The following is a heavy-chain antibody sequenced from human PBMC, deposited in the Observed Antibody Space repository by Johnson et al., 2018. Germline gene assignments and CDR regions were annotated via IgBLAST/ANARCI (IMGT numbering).Heavy chain of an antibody. Sequence: QVQLVQSGGGVVQPGRSLRLSCAASGFTFSSYAMHWVRQAPGKGLEWVAVISYDGSNKYYADSVKGRFTISRDNSKNTLYLQMNSLRAGETAVYYCARDSCAYSSSCQKVAFDIWGQGTMVTVSS. V-gene: IGHV3-30-3*01. CDR2: ISYDGSNK. CDR3: ARDSCAYSSSCQKVAFDI. CDR1: GFTFSSYA. J-gene: IGHJ3*02. D-gene: IGHD6-13*01.